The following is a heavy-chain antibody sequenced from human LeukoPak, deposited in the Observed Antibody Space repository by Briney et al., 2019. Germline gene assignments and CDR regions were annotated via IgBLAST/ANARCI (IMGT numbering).Heavy chain of an antibody. CDR1: GFTFSSYA. Sequence: GGSLRLSCAASGFTFSSYAMSWVRQAPGKGLEWVANINQDGSEKDYVDPVKGRFTISRDNAKNSLYLQMDSLRTEDTAVYYCARGPRNYASYFDYWGQGVLVTVSS. J-gene: IGHJ4*02. CDR3: ARGPRNYASYFDY. D-gene: IGHD1-7*01. V-gene: IGHV3-7*03. CDR2: INQDGSEK.